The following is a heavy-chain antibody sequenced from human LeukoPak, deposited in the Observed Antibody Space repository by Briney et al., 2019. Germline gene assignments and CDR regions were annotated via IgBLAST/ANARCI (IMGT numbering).Heavy chain of an antibody. CDR3: AKVGLLMPLIDY. Sequence: GGSLRLSCAASGFTFSSYAMHWVRQAPGKGLEWVAVISYDGSNKYYVDSVKGRFTISRDNSKNTLYLQMNSLRAEDTAVYYCAKVGLLMPLIDYWGQGTLVTVSS. D-gene: IGHD1-26*01. J-gene: IGHJ4*02. CDR2: ISYDGSNK. V-gene: IGHV3-30*04. CDR1: GFTFSSYA.